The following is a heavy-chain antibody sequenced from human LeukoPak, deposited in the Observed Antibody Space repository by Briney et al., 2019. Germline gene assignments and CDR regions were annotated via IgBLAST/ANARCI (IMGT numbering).Heavy chain of an antibody. CDR3: ARGSPYCGGDCYYS. J-gene: IGHJ5*02. Sequence: GASVKVSCKASGGTFSSYAISWVRQAPGQGLEWMGGIIPIFGTANYAQKFQGRVTITTDESTSTAYMELSSLRSEDTAVYYCARGSPYCGGDCYYSWGQGTLVTVSS. V-gene: IGHV1-69*05. CDR1: GGTFSSYA. D-gene: IGHD2-21*01. CDR2: IIPIFGTA.